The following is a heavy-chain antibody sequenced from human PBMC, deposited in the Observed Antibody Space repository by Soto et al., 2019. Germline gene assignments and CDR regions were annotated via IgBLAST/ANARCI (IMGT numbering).Heavy chain of an antibody. CDR3: ARLVRGVIITEVLD. J-gene: IGHJ4*02. Sequence: GESLKISCKGSGYSFTSYCISWVRQMPVKGLEWMGRIDPSDSYTNYSPSFQGHVTISADKSISTAYLQWSSLKASDTAMYYCARLVRGVIITEVLDWGQGTLVAVSS. D-gene: IGHD3-10*01. V-gene: IGHV5-10-1*01. CDR1: GYSFTSYC. CDR2: IDPSDSYT.